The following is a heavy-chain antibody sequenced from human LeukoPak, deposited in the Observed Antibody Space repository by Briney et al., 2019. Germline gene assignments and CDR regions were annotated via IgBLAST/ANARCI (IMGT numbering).Heavy chain of an antibody. Sequence: GGSLRLSCAASGFTFSSYAMNWVRQAPGKGLEWVSSITLTSNDIYYAASVRGRFIISRDNAKNLLSLQMNSLRAEDTALYYCARGDTSLQRNDALDIWGQGTMVSVSS. CDR3: ARGDTSLQRNDALDI. CDR2: ITLTSNDI. V-gene: IGHV3-21*01. J-gene: IGHJ3*02. CDR1: GFTFSSYA. D-gene: IGHD2/OR15-2a*01.